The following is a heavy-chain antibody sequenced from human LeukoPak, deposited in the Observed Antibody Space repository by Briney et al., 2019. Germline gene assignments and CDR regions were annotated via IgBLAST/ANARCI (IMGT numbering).Heavy chain of an antibody. V-gene: IGHV1-2*02. CDR3: ARQGGSARYFDY. CDR2: INPHGGGT. D-gene: IGHD3-16*02. Sequence: ASVKVSCKASGYTFTEQYIHWVRQAPGQGLEWMGWINPHGGGTNYAQKFQGRVALTRDTSLSTAYMDLSRLRSYDTAVYYCARQGGSARYFDYWGQGTLVTVSS. J-gene: IGHJ4*02. CDR1: GYTFTEQY.